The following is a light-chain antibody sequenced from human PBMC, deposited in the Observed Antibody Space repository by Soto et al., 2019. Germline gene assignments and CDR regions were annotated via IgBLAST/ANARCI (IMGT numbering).Light chain of an antibody. J-gene: IGKJ4*01. CDR3: QKYDSDPLT. V-gene: IGKV1-27*01. Sequence: DIQMTQSTSSLSASVGDRVTITCRASQSITTYLNWYHQTTGKAPKVLIYAVSTLQSGVPSRFSGSGFWTDFTLTISRLQPEDVETDYCQKYDSDPLTFGGGTKVDIK. CDR1: QSITTY. CDR2: AVS.